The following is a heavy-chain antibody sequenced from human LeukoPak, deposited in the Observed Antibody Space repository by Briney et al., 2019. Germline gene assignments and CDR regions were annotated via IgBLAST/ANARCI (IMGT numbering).Heavy chain of an antibody. V-gene: IGHV3-23*01. Sequence: PGGSLRLSCAASGFTFSSYAMSWVRQAPGKGLEWVSVISGSGGSTYYADSVKGRFTISRDNSKNTLYLQMNSLRAEGTAVYYCAKSPVVYFGVVGYYFDYWGQGTLVTVSS. J-gene: IGHJ4*02. CDR3: AKSPVVYFGVVGYYFDY. CDR1: GFTFSSYA. D-gene: IGHD3-3*01. CDR2: ISGSGGST.